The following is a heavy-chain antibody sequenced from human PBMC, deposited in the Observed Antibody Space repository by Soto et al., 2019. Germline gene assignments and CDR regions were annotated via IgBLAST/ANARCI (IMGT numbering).Heavy chain of an antibody. J-gene: IGHJ4*02. CDR3: ARDIVATTGGFDY. V-gene: IGHV3-7*01. D-gene: IGHD5-12*01. Sequence: EVQLVESGGGLVQPGGSLRLSCASSGFTFSSYWMSWVRQAPGKGLGWLAKIKVDGSEKYYVDSVKGRFTISRDNAKDFLYLPMISLRVEDTAVYYCARDIVATTGGFDYWGLGALVIVSS. CDR1: GFTFSSYW. CDR2: IKVDGSEK.